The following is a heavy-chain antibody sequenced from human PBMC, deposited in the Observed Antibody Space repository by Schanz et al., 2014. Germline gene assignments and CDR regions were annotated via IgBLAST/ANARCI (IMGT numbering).Heavy chain of an antibody. Sequence: EVQGVEPGGGLVQPGGSLRLSCAVSGFNFNTYAMSWVRQAPGKGLEWVSVISGSGVTIYYADSVKGRFTISRDNSKNTLYLQMNSLRAEDTAVYYCAKHVRSLTGNDYWGQGTLVTVSS. CDR1: GFNFNTYA. J-gene: IGHJ4*02. V-gene: IGHV3-23*04. CDR3: AKHVRSLTGNDY. CDR2: ISGSGVTI. D-gene: IGHD3-9*01.